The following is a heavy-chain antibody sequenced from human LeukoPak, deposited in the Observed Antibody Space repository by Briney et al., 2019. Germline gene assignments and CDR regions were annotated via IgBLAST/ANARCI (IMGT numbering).Heavy chain of an antibody. CDR1: GFTFSTYN. V-gene: IGHV3-48*04. CDR2: ISSSGSTI. CDR3: ARDMAVAGHNWFDP. D-gene: IGHD6-19*01. J-gene: IGHJ5*02. Sequence: PGGSLRLSCAASGFTFSTYNMNWVRQAPGKGLEWVSYISSSGSTIYYADSVKGRFTISRDNAKNSLYLQMNSLRAEDTAVYYCARDMAVAGHNWFDPWGQGTLVTVSS.